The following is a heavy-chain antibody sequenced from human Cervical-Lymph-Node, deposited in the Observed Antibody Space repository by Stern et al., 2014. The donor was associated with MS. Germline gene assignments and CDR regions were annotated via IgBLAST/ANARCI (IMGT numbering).Heavy chain of an antibody. CDR1: GFNFDDYA. D-gene: IGHD2-21*01. Sequence: EVQLVESGGALVQPGRSLRLSCAASGFNFDDYAMHWVRRAPGKGLEWVSSISDTSGAIGYAPSVKGRFTISRDNAASSLFLEMNSLRADDTAFYYCARAPPALSGQYYGGFDFWGQGTLVTVSS. CDR3: ARAPPALSGQYYGGFDF. CDR2: ISDTSGAI. J-gene: IGHJ4*02. V-gene: IGHV3-9*01.